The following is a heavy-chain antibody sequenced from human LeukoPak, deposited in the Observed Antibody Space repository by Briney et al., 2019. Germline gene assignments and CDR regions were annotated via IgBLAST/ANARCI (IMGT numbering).Heavy chain of an antibody. Sequence: SVKVSCKASGSTFSTYAINWVRQAPGQGLEWMGGIIPILGTSNYVQRFQGRVTIIADESSGTAYMTLSSLRSEDTAIYYCATTRDYYGNSGYTLLQDWGQGTLVTVSS. D-gene: IGHD3-22*01. J-gene: IGHJ1*01. CDR1: GSTFSTYA. CDR2: IIPILGTS. CDR3: ATTRDYYGNSGYTLLQD. V-gene: IGHV1-69*13.